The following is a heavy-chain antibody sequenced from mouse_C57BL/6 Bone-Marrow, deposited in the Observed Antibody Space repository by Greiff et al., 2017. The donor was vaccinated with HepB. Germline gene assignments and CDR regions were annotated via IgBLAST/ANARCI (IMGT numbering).Heavy chain of an antibody. D-gene: IGHD2-10*01. Sequence: EVQGVESGEGLVKPGGSLKLSCAASGFTFSSYAMSWVRQTPEKRLEWVAYISSGGDYIYYADTVKGRFTISRDNARNTLYLQMSSLKSEDTAMYYCTRERDLLSYAMDYWGQGTSVTVSS. V-gene: IGHV5-9-1*02. CDR1: GFTFSSYA. J-gene: IGHJ4*01. CDR3: TRERDLLSYAMDY. CDR2: ISSGGDYI.